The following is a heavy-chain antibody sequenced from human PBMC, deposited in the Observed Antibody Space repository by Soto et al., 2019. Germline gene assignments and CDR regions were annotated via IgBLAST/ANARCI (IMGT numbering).Heavy chain of an antibody. Sequence: GASVKVSWKSSGYTFTSYGITWVRQAPGQGLEWMGWISAYNGNTNYAQKFQGRVTMTTDTSTSTAYMELRSLGSDDTAVYYCASGWFGEFVYQFDYWGQGTLVTVSS. CDR1: GYTFTSYG. CDR2: ISAYNGNT. D-gene: IGHD3-10*01. J-gene: IGHJ4*02. CDR3: ASGWFGEFVYQFDY. V-gene: IGHV1-18*01.